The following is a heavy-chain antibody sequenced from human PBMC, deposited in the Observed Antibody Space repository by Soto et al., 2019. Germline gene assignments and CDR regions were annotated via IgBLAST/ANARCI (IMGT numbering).Heavy chain of an antibody. CDR1: GYTFTSYA. D-gene: IGHD3-10*01. CDR3: ARGVIGELSSLYYYYMDV. V-gene: IGHV1-3*01. Sequence: ASVKVSCKASGYTFTSYAMHWVRQAPGQRLEWMGWINAGNGNTKYSQKFQGRVTITRDTSASTAYMELSSLRSEDTAVYYCARGVIGELSSLYYYYMDVWGKGTKVTVSS. CDR2: INAGNGNT. J-gene: IGHJ6*03.